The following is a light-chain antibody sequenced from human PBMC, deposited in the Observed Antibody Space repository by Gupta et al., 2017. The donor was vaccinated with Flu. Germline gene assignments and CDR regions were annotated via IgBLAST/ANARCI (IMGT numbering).Light chain of an antibody. V-gene: IGKV1-39*01. CDR3: QQNDRNLPRT. J-gene: IGKJ4*01. CDR1: QSISSY. CDR2: AAS. Sequence: DIQMTQSPSSLSASVEDRVTITCRASQSISSYLNWYKQKPGKAPKLLIYAASSLQSGVPSRFSGSGLGRDFTLPISSRQPEEFATYYGQQNDRNLPRTFGRGTKVEIK.